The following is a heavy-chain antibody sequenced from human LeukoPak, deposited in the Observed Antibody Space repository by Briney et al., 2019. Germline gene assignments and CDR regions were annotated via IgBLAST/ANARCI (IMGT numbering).Heavy chain of an antibody. Sequence: PGRSLRLSCAASGFTFDDYAMHWVRQAPGRGLEWVSGISWNSGSIGYADSVKGRFTISRDNAKNSLYLQMNSLRAEDMALYYCAKDQNRGLVRWQGVYAIRGYAFDIWGQGTMVTVSS. V-gene: IGHV3-9*03. CDR1: GFTFDDYA. CDR3: AKDQNRGLVRWQGVYAIRGYAFDI. D-gene: IGHD2-8*01. J-gene: IGHJ3*02. CDR2: ISWNSGSI.